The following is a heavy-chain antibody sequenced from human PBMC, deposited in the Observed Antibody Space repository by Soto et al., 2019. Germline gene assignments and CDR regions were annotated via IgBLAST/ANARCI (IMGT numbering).Heavy chain of an antibody. D-gene: IGHD4-4*01. CDR3: ARPVTSPDHLDI. V-gene: IGHV1-18*01. Sequence: QVQLVQSGAEVKKPGASVKVYCKSSGYIFSDYGITWVRPAPGQGLEWMGWISAYNGNTDYAQKFQDRLTLATDTSTSTAYMELRSLRSADTALYYCARPVTSPDHLDIWGQGTLVTGSS. CDR2: ISAYNGNT. CDR1: GYIFSDYG. J-gene: IGHJ3*02.